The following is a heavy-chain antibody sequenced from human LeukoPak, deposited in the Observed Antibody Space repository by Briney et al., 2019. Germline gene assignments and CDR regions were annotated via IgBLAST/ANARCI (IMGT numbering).Heavy chain of an antibody. V-gene: IGHV3-21*01. CDR2: ISSSSSYI. D-gene: IGHD2-2*01. Sequence: GGSLKLSCAASGFTFSSYSMNWVRQAPGKGLEWVSSISSSSSYIYYADSVKGRFTISRDNAKNSLYLQMNSLRAEDTAVYYCARDQGCSSTSCTSFDYWGQGTLVTVSS. CDR1: GFTFSSYS. J-gene: IGHJ4*02. CDR3: ARDQGCSSTSCTSFDY.